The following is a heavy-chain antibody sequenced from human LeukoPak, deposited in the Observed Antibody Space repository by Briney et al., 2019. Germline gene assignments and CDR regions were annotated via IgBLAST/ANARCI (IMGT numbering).Heavy chain of an antibody. CDR1: GFSFTSYW. CDR2: INTDGSEK. Sequence: GGSLRLSCAASGFSFTSYWLTWVRQAPGKGLEWVANINTDGSEKNYVDSVKGRFTISRDNAKNSVYLQMNSLRVEDTAVFYCAKYNYYHMDVWGKGTTVTVSS. J-gene: IGHJ6*03. D-gene: IGHD1-14*01. V-gene: IGHV3-7*01. CDR3: AKYNYYHMDV.